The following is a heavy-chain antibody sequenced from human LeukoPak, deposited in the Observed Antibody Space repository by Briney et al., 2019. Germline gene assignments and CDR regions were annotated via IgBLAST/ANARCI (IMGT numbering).Heavy chain of an antibody. CDR3: ARDHLTTVE. Sequence: SETLSLTCTVSGGSISSGGYYWSWIRQHPGKGLEWIGYMYFSGITSYNPSLKSRVTISVDTSKNQFSLKLSSVTAADTAVYYCARDHLTTVEWGQGTLVTVSS. D-gene: IGHD4-23*01. CDR1: GGSISSGGYY. V-gene: IGHV4-31*03. J-gene: IGHJ4*02. CDR2: MYFSGIT.